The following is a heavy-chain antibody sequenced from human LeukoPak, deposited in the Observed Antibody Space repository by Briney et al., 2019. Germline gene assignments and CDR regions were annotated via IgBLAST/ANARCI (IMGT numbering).Heavy chain of an antibody. D-gene: IGHD6-19*01. CDR3: AKGVAGIYYYYYGMDV. V-gene: IGHV3-7*01. J-gene: IGHJ6*02. CDR2: IKQDGSEK. Sequence: GGSLRLSCAASGFTFSSYWMSWVRQAPGKGLEWVANIKQDGSEKYYVDSVKGRFTISRDNSKNTLYLQMKSLRAEDTAVYYCAKGVAGIYYYYYGMDVWGQGTTVTVSS. CDR1: GFTFSSYW.